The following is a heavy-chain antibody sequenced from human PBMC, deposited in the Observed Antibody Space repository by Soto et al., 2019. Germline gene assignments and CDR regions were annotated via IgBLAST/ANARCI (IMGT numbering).Heavy chain of an antibody. V-gene: IGHV3-30*18. CDR1: GFTFSSYG. Sequence: QVQLVESGGGVVQPGRSLRLSCAASGFTFSSYGMHWVRQAPGKGLEWVAVISYDGSNKYYADSVKGRFTISRDNSKNTLYLQINSLRAEDTAVYYCAKDRTHYDDSSGYLGWFDYWGQETLVTVSS. J-gene: IGHJ4*02. D-gene: IGHD3-22*01. CDR3: AKDRTHYDDSSGYLGWFDY. CDR2: ISYDGSNK.